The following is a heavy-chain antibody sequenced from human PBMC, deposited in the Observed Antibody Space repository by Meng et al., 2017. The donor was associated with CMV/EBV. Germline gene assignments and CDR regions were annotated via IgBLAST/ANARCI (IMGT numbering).Heavy chain of an antibody. Sequence: GSLRLSCTVSGGSISSYYWSWIRQPPGKGLEWIGYIYYSGSTNYNPSLKSRVTISVDTSKDQFSLNLSSVTAADTAVYYCARNKARSSSSWYHFDYWGQGTLVTVSS. CDR1: GGSISSYY. CDR2: IYYSGST. D-gene: IGHD6-13*01. V-gene: IGHV4-59*01. CDR3: ARNKARSSSSWYHFDY. J-gene: IGHJ4*02.